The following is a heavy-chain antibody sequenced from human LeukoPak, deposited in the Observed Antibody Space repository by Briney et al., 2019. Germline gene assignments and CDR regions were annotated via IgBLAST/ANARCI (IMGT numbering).Heavy chain of an antibody. V-gene: IGHV4-34*01. CDR3: ASLRIAAAGNPNYYYYYGMDV. J-gene: IGHJ6*02. D-gene: IGHD6-13*01. CDR1: GGSFSGYY. Sequence: SETLSLTCAVYGGSFSGYYWSWIRQPPGKGLEWIGEINHSGSTNYIPSLKSRVTISVDTSKNQFSLKLSSVTAADTAVYYCASLRIAAAGNPNYYYYYGMDVWGQGTTVTVSS. CDR2: INHSGST.